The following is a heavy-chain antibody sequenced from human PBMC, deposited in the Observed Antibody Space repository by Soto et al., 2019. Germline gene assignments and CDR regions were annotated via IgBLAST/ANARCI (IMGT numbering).Heavy chain of an antibody. CDR3: ARHYVDYNGGY. Sequence: QVQLVQSGAEVKKPGSSVKVSCKASGGTFSSYTINWVRQAPGQGLEWMGRIIPILGIANYAQKFQGRVTITADKSTSTAYMELSSLRSEDTAVYYCARHYVDYNGGYWGQGTLVTVSS. J-gene: IGHJ4*02. V-gene: IGHV1-69*02. D-gene: IGHD4-17*01. CDR1: GGTFSSYT. CDR2: IIPILGIA.